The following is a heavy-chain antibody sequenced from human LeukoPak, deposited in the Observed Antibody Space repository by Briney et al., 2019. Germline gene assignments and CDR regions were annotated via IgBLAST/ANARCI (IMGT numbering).Heavy chain of an antibody. V-gene: IGHV3-23*01. CDR3: ARDGGGPDAFDI. J-gene: IGHJ3*02. Sequence: PGGSLRLSCVASGFTFSNHAMTWVRQAPGKGLEWVSAISANGVDTFYAPSVKGRFTISRDNSKNTLYLQINSLRAEDTAVYYCARDGGGPDAFDIWGQGTMVTVSS. CDR2: ISANGVDT. CDR1: GFTFSNHA.